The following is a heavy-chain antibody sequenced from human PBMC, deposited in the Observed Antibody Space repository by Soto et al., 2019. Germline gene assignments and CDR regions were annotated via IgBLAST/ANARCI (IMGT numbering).Heavy chain of an antibody. CDR2: IIPIFGTA. CDR1: GGTFSSYA. D-gene: IGHD3-22*01. V-gene: IGHV1-69*13. J-gene: IGHJ3*02. Sequence: ASVKVSCKASGGTFSSYAISWVRQAPGQGLEWMGGIIPIFGTANDAQKFQGRVTITADESTSTAYMELSSLRSEDTAVYYCARAFATMIVIEGAFDIWGQGTMVTVSS. CDR3: ARAFATMIVIEGAFDI.